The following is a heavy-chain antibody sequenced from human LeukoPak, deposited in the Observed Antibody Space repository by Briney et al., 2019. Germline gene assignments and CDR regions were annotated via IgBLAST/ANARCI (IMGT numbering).Heavy chain of an antibody. CDR1: GFIFRSYS. J-gene: IGHJ3*02. Sequence: GGSLRLSCAASGFIFRSYSMTWVRQAPGKGLEWVAAISSTSNHRYHADSVKGRFTISRDNDKNSLFLQMNSLRAEDTALYYCATRVTEDSYDAFDICGQGTMVTVSS. V-gene: IGHV3-21*06. CDR2: ISSTSNHR. D-gene: IGHD2-21*02. CDR3: ATRVTEDSYDAFDI.